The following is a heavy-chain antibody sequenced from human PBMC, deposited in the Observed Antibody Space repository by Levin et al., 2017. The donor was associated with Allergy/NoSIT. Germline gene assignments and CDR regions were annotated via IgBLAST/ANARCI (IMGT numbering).Heavy chain of an antibody. J-gene: IGHJ4*02. CDR1: GFSFSTYG. V-gene: IGHV3-33*01. D-gene: IGHD4-17*01. CDR3: ASSYGDYVEALEN. CDR2: ISYDGSNK. Sequence: QSGGSLRLSCAASGFSFSTYGMHWVRQAPGKGLEWVALISYDGSNKYYGDSVKGRFTISRDNSKNTLYLQMNSLRAEDTAVYYCASSYGDYVEALENWGQGTLVTVSS.